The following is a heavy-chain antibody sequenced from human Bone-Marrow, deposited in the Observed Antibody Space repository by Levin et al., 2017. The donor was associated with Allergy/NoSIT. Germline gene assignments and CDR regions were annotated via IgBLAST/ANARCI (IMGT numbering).Heavy chain of an antibody. CDR2: IYHGGTT. J-gene: IGHJ1*01. V-gene: IGHV4-31*03. D-gene: IGHD3-10*01. CDR1: GGSVAGGYY. Sequence: SETLSLTCSVSGGSVAGGYYWSWVRQRPGKGLEWIGYIYHGGTTKYNPAYDRRAVISVNLSENQLSLQLMSVTATDTAVYYCTRDGGSGSFYNRPFHFWGQGTLVTVSS. CDR3: TRDGGSGSFYNRPFHF.